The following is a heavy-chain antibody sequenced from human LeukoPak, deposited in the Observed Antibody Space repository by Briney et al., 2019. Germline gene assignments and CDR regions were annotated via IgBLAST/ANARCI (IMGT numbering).Heavy chain of an antibody. CDR3: VRACFWGLDY. CDR1: GFTFSSYA. CDR2: ISYDGSNK. Sequence: GGSLRLSCAASGFTFSSYAMHWVRQAPGKGLEWVAVISYDGSNKYYADSVKGRFTISRDNSKNTLYLQMNSLRAEDTAVYYCVRACFWGLDYWGQGTLVTVSS. V-gene: IGHV3-30-3*01. J-gene: IGHJ4*02. D-gene: IGHD3-16*01.